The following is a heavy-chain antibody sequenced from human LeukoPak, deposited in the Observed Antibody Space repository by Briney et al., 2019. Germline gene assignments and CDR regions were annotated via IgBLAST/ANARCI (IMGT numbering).Heavy chain of an antibody. Sequence: SXXLSLTCTVSGGSISSYYWSWIRQPPGKGLEWIGYIYYSGSTNYNPSLKSRVTISVDTSKNQFSLKLSSVTAADTAVYYCAVSGYPSDYWGQGTLVTASS. CDR1: GGSISSYY. CDR3: AVSGYPSDY. D-gene: IGHD3-22*01. J-gene: IGHJ4*02. V-gene: IGHV4-59*01. CDR2: IYYSGST.